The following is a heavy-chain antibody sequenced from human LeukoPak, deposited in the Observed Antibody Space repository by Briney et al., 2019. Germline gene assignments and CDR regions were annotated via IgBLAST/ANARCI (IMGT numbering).Heavy chain of an antibody. J-gene: IGHJ5*02. CDR3: ARQGGTEYSNYDIWFDP. V-gene: IGHV3-21*04. CDR2: ISSSSSYI. CDR1: GFTFSSYN. D-gene: IGHD3-9*01. Sequence: GGSLRLSCAASGFTFSSYNMNWVRQAPGKGLEWVSSISSSSSYIYYADSVKGRFTISRDNAKNSLYLQMNSLRAEDTAVYYCARQGGTEYSNYDIWFDPWGQGTLVTVSS.